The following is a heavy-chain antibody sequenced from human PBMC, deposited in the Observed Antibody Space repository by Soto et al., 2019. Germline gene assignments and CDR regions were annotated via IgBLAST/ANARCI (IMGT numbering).Heavy chain of an antibody. V-gene: IGHV4-39*01. D-gene: IGHD2-2*01. CDR3: ARHSGPYASSWFDA. CDR1: GGSIISSSYY. J-gene: IGHJ5*02. CDR2: IYYSGST. Sequence: NPSETLSLTCTVSGGSIISSSYYCVWIRQPPWKGLEWIGSIYYSGSTYYNPSLKSRVTISINTSKNQMTLELTSVTAAVTAVYYCARHSGPYASSWFDAWGQGTLVTVSS.